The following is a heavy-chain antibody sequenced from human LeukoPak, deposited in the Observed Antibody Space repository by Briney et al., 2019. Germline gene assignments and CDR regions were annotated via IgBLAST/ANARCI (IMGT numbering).Heavy chain of an antibody. D-gene: IGHD5-18*01. V-gene: IGHV1-69*13. Sequence: SVKVSCKASGGTFSSYAISWVRQAPGQGLEWMGGIIPIFGTANYAQKFQSRVTITADESTSTAYMELSSLRSEDTAVYYCAIRGYSYGSSAAFDIWGQGTMVTVSS. CDR3: AIRGYSYGSSAAFDI. J-gene: IGHJ3*02. CDR2: IIPIFGTA. CDR1: GGTFSSYA.